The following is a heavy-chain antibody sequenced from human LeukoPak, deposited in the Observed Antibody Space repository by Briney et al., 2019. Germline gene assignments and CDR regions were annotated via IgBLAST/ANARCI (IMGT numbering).Heavy chain of an antibody. CDR3: ARDHVDIVATGFDY. J-gene: IGHJ4*02. CDR1: GYTFTSYD. V-gene: IGHV1-8*01. Sequence: ASVKVSCKASGYTFTSYDINWVRQATGQGLEWMGWMNPNSGNTGYAQKFQGRVTMTRNTSIGTAYMELSSLRSEDTAVYYCARDHVDIVATGFDYWGQGTLVTVSS. D-gene: IGHD5-12*01. CDR2: MNPNSGNT.